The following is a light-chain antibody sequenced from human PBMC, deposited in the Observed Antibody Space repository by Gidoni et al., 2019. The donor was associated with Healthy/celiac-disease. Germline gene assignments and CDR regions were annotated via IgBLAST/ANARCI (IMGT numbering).Light chain of an antibody. CDR2: GAS. CDR1: QSVSSSY. V-gene: IGKV3-20*01. CDR3: QQYGSSPPIT. Sequence: EIVLTQSPATLSLSPGERATLSCRASQSVSSSYLAWYQQKPGQAPRLLIYGASSSATGIPDRFSGSGSGTDFTLTISRLEPEDFAVYYCQQYGSSPPITFGQGTRLEIK. J-gene: IGKJ5*01.